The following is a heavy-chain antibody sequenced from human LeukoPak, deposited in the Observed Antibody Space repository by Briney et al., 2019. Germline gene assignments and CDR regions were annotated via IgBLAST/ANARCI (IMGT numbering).Heavy chain of an antibody. D-gene: IGHD6-19*01. Sequence: SETLSLTCSVSGGSISSSSYYWAWIRQPPGKGLEWIASIYYSGSTYYNPSLRSRVTISVDTSKNQFSLKLSSVTAADTAVYYCARRGSGWYYFDYWGQGTLVTVSS. V-gene: IGHV4-39*07. CDR1: GGSISSSSYY. CDR3: ARRGSGWYYFDY. CDR2: IYYSGST. J-gene: IGHJ4*02.